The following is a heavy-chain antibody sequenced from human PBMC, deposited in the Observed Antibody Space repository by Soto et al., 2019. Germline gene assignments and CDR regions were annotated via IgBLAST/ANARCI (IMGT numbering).Heavy chain of an antibody. Sequence: PGGSLRLSCAASGFTFSNAWMSWVRQAPGKGLEWVGRIKSKTDGGTTDYAAPVKGRFTISRDDSKNTLYLQMNSLKTEDTAVYYCTKDEYCSSTSCRIDYWGQGTLVTVSS. D-gene: IGHD2-2*01. V-gene: IGHV3-15*01. CDR1: GFTFSNAW. CDR3: TKDEYCSSTSCRIDY. CDR2: IKSKTDGGTT. J-gene: IGHJ4*02.